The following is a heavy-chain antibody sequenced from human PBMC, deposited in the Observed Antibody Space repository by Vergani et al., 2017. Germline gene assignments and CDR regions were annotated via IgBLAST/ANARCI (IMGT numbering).Heavy chain of an antibody. Sequence: QVSLVESGGGVVQPGRSLTLTCSASGFGFKNFAMHWVRQAPGKGLEWVATISKDGTHDYYEPSVRGRFAVSRDNFKNTMYLQMDRLTTDDTAVYFCARDGTDICVSSSDYSDLLYYGGQGILDSVSS. J-gene: IGHJ4*02. CDR3: ARDGTDICVSSSDYSDLLYY. V-gene: IGHV3-30*03. CDR1: GFGFKNFA. CDR2: ISKDGTHD. D-gene: IGHD3-22*01.